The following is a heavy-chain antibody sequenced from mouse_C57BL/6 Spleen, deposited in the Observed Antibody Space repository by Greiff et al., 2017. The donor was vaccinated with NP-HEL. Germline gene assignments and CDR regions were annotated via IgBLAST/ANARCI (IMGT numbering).Heavy chain of an antibody. J-gene: IGHJ4*01. CDR2: IHPNSGST. Sequence: QVQLQQPGAELVKPGASVKLSCKASGYTFTSYWMHWVKQRPGQGLEWIGMIHPNSGSTNYNEKFKSKATLTVDKSSSTAYMQLSSLTSEDSAVYYWARGIWATVVDYYAMDYWGQGTSVTVSS. D-gene: IGHD1-1*01. CDR3: ARGIWATVVDYYAMDY. V-gene: IGHV1-64*01. CDR1: GYTFTSYW.